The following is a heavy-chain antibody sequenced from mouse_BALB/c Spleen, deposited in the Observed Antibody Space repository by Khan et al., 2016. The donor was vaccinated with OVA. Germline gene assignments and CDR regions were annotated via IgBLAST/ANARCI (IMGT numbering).Heavy chain of an antibody. V-gene: IGHV2-3*01. CDR2: IWGDGNT. CDR1: GFSLTNYG. J-gene: IGHJ4*01. CDR3: AKPRAGYPYGMGY. Sequence: QVQLKESGPGLVAPSQSLSITCTVSGFSLTNYGVNWVRQPPGKGLEWLGVIWGDGNTNYHSALKSRLSISKDNSKSQVFLKMNSLQTDDTATYXCAKPRAGYPYGMGYWGQGTSVTVSS. D-gene: IGHD2-2*01.